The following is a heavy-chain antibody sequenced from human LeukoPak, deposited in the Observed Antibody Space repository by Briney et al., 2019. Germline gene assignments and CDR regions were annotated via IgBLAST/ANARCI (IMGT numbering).Heavy chain of an antibody. V-gene: IGHV3-23*01. J-gene: IGHJ4*02. CDR2: ISGSGGST. Sequence: PGGSLRLSCAASGFTFISYAMSWVRQAPGKGLEWVSAISGSGGSTYYADSVKGRFTISRDNSKNTLYLQMSSLRAEDTAVYYCAKVSGIMITFGGVIVSPGFDYWGQGTLVTVSS. D-gene: IGHD3-16*02. CDR1: GFTFISYA. CDR3: AKVSGIMITFGGVIVSPGFDY.